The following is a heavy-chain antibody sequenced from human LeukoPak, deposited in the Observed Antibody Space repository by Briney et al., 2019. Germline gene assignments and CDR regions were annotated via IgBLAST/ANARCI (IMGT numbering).Heavy chain of an antibody. D-gene: IGHD3-10*01. CDR2: INRSGST. J-gene: IGHJ6*04. CDR3: ARGVLWFGELPAPRMDV. Sequence: KASETLSLTCAVYGGSFSGYYWSWIRQPPGKGLEWIGEINRSGSTTYNPSLTSRVTISLATSKNQFSLKLSSVTAADTAVYYCARGVLWFGELPAPRMDVWGKGTTATASS. V-gene: IGHV4-34*01. CDR1: GGSFSGYY.